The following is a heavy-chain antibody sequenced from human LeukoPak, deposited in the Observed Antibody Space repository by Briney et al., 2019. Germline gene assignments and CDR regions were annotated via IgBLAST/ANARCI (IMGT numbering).Heavy chain of an antibody. D-gene: IGHD3-10*01. CDR3: AKDGSVGDSTIGY. CDR2: ISYDGSNK. CDR1: GFTFCSYG. J-gene: IGHJ4*02. Sequence: PGGSLRLSCAASGFTFCSYGMHWVRQAPGKGLEWVAVISYDGSNKYYADSVKGRFTISRDNSKNTLYLQMNSLRAEDTAVYYCAKDGSVGDSTIGYWGQGTLVTVSS. V-gene: IGHV3-30*18.